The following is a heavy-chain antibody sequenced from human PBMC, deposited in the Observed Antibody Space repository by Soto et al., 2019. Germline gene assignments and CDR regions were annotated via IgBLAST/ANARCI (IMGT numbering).Heavy chain of an antibody. J-gene: IGHJ4*02. CDR3: PRVDPSAKSPDY. Sequence: XGSLRLSFTVSAVSEFSLSDQYMYWVRQAPGKGLEWVGRSRNRVNNFSTAYAASVQGRFTISRDESKNTVYLQMHSLKTDDTAVYYCPRVDPSAKSPDYWGQGTLVTVPS. CDR2: SRNRVNNFST. CDR1: AVSEFSLSDQY. D-gene: IGHD2-15*01. V-gene: IGHV3-72*01.